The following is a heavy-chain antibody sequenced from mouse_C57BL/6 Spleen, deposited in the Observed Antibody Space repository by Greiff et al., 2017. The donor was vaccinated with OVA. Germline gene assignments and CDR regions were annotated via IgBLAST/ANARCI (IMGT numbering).Heavy chain of an antibody. D-gene: IGHD1-1*02. V-gene: IGHV1-62-3*01. J-gene: IGHJ1*03. CDR3: ARAGLWSYWYFDV. Sequence: QVHVKQPGAELVKPGASVKLSCKASGYTFTSYWMHWVKQRPGRGLEWIGRIDPNSGGTKYNEKFKSKATLTVDKPSSTAYMQLSSLTSEDSAVYFCARAGLWSYWYFDVWGTGTTVTVSS. CDR1: GYTFTSYW. CDR2: IDPNSGGT.